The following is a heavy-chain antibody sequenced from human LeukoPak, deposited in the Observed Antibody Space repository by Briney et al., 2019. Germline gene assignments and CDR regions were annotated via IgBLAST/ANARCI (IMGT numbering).Heavy chain of an antibody. D-gene: IGHD7-27*01. CDR2: IYHSGST. CDR3: ARPRPNEKLGIVTGYFDL. V-gene: IGHV4-38-2*01. CDR1: GYSISSGYY. Sequence: PSETLSLTCAVSGYSISSGYYWGCIRPPLGKGLEWIGSIYHSGSTYYNPSLKSRVTISVDTSKNQFSLKLSSVTAADTAVYYCARPRPNEKLGIVTGYFDLWGRGTLVTVSS. J-gene: IGHJ2*01.